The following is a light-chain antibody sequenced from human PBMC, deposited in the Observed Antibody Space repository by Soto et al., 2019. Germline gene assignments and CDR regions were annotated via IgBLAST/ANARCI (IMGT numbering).Light chain of an antibody. CDR3: TSYTSSSTPYV. V-gene: IGLV2-14*01. Sequence: SVLTQPASVSGSPGQSITISCTGTSSDVGGYNYVSWYQQRPGKAPKLMIYEVSNRPSGVSNRFSGSKSGNTASLTISGVQAEDEADYYCTSYTSSSTPYVFGTGTKVTVL. CDR1: SSDVGGYNY. J-gene: IGLJ1*01. CDR2: EVS.